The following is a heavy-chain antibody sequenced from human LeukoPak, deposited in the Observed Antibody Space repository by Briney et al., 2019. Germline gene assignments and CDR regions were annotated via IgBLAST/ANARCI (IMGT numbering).Heavy chain of an antibody. V-gene: IGHV1-2*02. CDR3: ARDHCATTGCYEDYYYGLDV. CDR2: INPNSGGT. CDR1: GYTFSGNY. Sequence: ASVKVSCKASGYTFSGNYIQWVRQAPGQGLEWMAWINPNSGGTNYAQKFQGRVTVTRDTSIRTVYMELSRLTPDDTAVYYCARDHCATTGCYEDYYYGLDVWGQGTTVTVSS. D-gene: IGHD2-2*01. J-gene: IGHJ6*02.